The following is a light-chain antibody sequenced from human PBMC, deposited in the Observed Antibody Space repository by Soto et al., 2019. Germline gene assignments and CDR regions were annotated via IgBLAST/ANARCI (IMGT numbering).Light chain of an antibody. CDR2: GAS. Sequence: ERVLTQSPATLSVSPGESATLSCRASQSVAGNLAWHQQKPGQAPRLLIYGASTRATGIPTRFSGSGFGTEFTLTISSLQSEDFAVYYCQQYNYWPGTFGQGTKVEIK. CDR1: QSVAGN. V-gene: IGKV3-15*01. J-gene: IGKJ1*01. CDR3: QQYNYWPGT.